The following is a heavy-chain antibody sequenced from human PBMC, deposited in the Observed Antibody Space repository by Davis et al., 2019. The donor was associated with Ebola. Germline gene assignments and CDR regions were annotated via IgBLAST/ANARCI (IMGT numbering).Heavy chain of an antibody. V-gene: IGHV4-30-4*08. CDR2: ISHSGRT. Sequence: PSETLSLTCTVSGGAISSGDYYWTWIRQPPGKDLEWIGFISHSGRTYYNPSLKSRVTISADMSKNQFSLKLSSVTAADTAVYYGARDRWGPGHMDVWGKGTTVTVSS. CDR1: GGAISSGDYY. D-gene: IGHD7-27*01. J-gene: IGHJ6*03. CDR3: ARDRWGPGHMDV.